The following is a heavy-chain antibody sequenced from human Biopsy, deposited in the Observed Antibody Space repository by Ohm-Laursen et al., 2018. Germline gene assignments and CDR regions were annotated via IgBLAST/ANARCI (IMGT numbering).Heavy chain of an antibody. D-gene: IGHD3-10*01. Sequence: GASVKVSCKASGYTFTSYEINWVRQATGQGLEWMGWMNPNSGNTGYAQKFQGRVTMTRDTSTTTVYMELSSLRSEDTAVYYCARDRIGGRGDPPDHWGQGTLVTVSS. J-gene: IGHJ4*02. CDR2: MNPNSGNT. V-gene: IGHV1-8*01. CDR3: ARDRIGGRGDPPDH. CDR1: GYTFTSYE.